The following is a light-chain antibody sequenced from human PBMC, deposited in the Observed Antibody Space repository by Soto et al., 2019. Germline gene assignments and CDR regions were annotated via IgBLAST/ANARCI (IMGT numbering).Light chain of an antibody. CDR1: QGISSY. V-gene: IGKV1-9*01. CDR2: AAS. CDR3: QQLNSYPIFT. J-gene: IGKJ3*01. Sequence: IQLTQSPSSLSASVGDRVTITCRASQGISSYLAWYQQKPGKAPKLLIYAASTLQSGVPSRFSGSGSGTDFTLTISSLQPEDFATDYCQQLNSYPIFTFGHRTKVDIK.